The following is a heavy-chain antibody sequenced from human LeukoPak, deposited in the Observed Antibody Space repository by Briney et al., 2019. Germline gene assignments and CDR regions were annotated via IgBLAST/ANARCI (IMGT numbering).Heavy chain of an antibody. CDR2: IGSDGYSK. Sequence: PGGSLRLSCAASGFTFSSYSMQWVRQAPGKGLEWVAIIGSDGYSKYYGDSVKGRFTISRDNAKNTLYLQMNSLRAEDTAVYYCANLGGLPRFDYWGQGTQVTVSS. J-gene: IGHJ4*02. D-gene: IGHD1-26*01. V-gene: IGHV3-33*03. CDR1: GFTFSSYS. CDR3: ANLGGLPRFDY.